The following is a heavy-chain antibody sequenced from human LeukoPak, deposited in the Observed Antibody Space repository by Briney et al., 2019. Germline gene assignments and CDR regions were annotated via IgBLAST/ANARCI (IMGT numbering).Heavy chain of an antibody. J-gene: IGHJ4*02. CDR2: IYHSGST. V-gene: IGHV4-38-2*01. D-gene: IGHD1-26*01. CDR3: ASAYSGSPFDY. CDR1: GYSISSGYY. Sequence: SETLSLTCAVSGYSISSGYYWTWIRQPPGKGLDGIGRIYHSGSTYSTPSLKRRVTISADTTKNPFSLNLSSATAASTPLCLLASAYSGSPFDYWGQGTLVTVSS.